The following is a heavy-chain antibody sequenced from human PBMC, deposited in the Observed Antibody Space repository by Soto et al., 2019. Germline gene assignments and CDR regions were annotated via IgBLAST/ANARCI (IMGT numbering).Heavy chain of an antibody. Sequence: QLQLHESGPGLVKPSETLSLTCSVSGGSISSNNYYWGWIRQPPGKGLEWIGNINYNGFTYYNPSLKSRVTISVDTSKNQFSLKLTSVTATDTAVYYCARQGDFWSGSGDFDYWGQGILVPVSS. CDR1: GGSISSNNYY. CDR2: INYNGFT. J-gene: IGHJ4*02. V-gene: IGHV4-39*01. D-gene: IGHD3-3*01. CDR3: ARQGDFWSGSGDFDY.